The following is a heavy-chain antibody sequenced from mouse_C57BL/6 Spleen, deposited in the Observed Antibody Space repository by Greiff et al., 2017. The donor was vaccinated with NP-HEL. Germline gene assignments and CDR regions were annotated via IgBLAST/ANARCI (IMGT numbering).Heavy chain of an antibody. Sequence: EVQLVESGGGLVKPGGSLKLSCAASGFTFSDYGMHWVRQAPEKGLEWVAYISSGSSTIYYAATVKGRFTISRDNAKKDLFLQRTSLKAEDTAMYYCARGYYGNYGAMDYWGQGTSVTVSS. CDR2: ISSGSSTI. J-gene: IGHJ4*01. CDR3: ARGYYGNYGAMDY. V-gene: IGHV5-17*01. D-gene: IGHD2-1*01. CDR1: GFTFSDYG.